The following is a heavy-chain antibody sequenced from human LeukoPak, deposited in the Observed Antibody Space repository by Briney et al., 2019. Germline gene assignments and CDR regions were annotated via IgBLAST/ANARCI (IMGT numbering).Heavy chain of an antibody. CDR3: ARGGSIAARQVGY. D-gene: IGHD6-6*01. CDR2: IRYDGSNK. V-gene: IGHV3-30*02. CDR1: GFTFSSYG. J-gene: IGHJ4*02. Sequence: PGGSLRLSCAASGFTFSSYGMHWVRQAPGKGLEWVAFIRYDGSNKYYADSVKGRFTISRDNSKNTLYLQMNSLRAEDTAVYYCARGGSIAARQVGYWGQGTLVTVSS.